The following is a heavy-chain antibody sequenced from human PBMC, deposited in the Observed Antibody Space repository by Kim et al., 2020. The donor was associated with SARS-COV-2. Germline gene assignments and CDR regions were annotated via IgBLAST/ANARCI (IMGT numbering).Heavy chain of an antibody. Sequence: PLKGRFTISRDDSKNTLDLQMNSLKTEDTAVYYCTSDLGDYCAGDCYSRVWGQGTTVTVSS. D-gene: IGHD2-21*02. CDR3: TSDLGDYCAGDCYSRV. V-gene: IGHV3-15*01. J-gene: IGHJ6*02.